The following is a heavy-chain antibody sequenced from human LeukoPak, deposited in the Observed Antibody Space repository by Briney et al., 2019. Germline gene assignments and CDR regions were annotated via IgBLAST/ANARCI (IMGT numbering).Heavy chain of an antibody. D-gene: IGHD3-22*01. CDR1: GYTFTTYD. Sequence: ASVKVSCKASGYTFTTYDITWVRQATGQEWMGWMNPNSGDTAYAQKFQGRVAMTTDTSISTAYMELSRLRSEDTAVYYCARGLGDYYDTSGYYYAVPAHWGQGTLVTVSS. J-gene: IGHJ4*02. CDR2: MNPNSGDT. CDR3: ARGLGDYYDTSGYYYAVPAH. V-gene: IGHV1-8*01.